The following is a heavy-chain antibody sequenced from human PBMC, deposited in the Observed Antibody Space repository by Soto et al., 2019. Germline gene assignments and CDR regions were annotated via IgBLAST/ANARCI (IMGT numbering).Heavy chain of an antibody. Sequence: SETLSLTCTVSCDSMATGGHYYNWIRQVPGKGLEWIGYVYYSGATHYTPSLRARATISRDTSKNQFSLRLISVTAADTALYYCARDKDLQPTVWGFWGQGIQVTVSS. J-gene: IGHJ4*02. CDR2: VYYSGAT. D-gene: IGHD3-16*01. CDR1: CDSMATGGHY. CDR3: ARDKDLQPTVWGF. V-gene: IGHV4-31*03.